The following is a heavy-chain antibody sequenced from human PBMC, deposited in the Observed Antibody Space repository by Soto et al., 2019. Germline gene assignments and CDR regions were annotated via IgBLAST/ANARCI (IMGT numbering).Heavy chain of an antibody. CDR3: AREGLAVATPGAFDI. CDR2: ISYDGSNK. J-gene: IGHJ3*02. CDR1: GFTSSSYA. Sequence: GGSLRLSCAASGFTSSSYAMHWVRQAPGKGLEWVAVISYDGSNKYYADSVKGRFTISRDNSKNTLYLQMNSLRAEDTAVYYCAREGLAVATPGAFDIWGQGTMVTV. D-gene: IGHD6-19*01. V-gene: IGHV3-30-3*01.